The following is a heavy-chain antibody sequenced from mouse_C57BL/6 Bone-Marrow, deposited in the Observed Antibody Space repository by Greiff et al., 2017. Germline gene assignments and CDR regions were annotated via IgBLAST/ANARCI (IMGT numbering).Heavy chain of an antibody. D-gene: IGHD2-5*01. V-gene: IGHV1-55*01. Sequence: QVQLKQPGAELVKPGASVKMSCKASGYTFTSYWITWVKQRPGQGLEWIGDIYPGSGSTNYNEKFKSKATLTVATSSSTAYMQRSSLTSEDSAVYYCARPYYSNYWYFDVWGTGTTVTVSS. CDR1: GYTFTSYW. CDR2: IYPGSGST. CDR3: ARPYYSNYWYFDV. J-gene: IGHJ1*03.